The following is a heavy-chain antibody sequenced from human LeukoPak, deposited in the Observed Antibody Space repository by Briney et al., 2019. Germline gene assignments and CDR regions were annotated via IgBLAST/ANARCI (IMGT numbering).Heavy chain of an antibody. CDR3: ARDLGWRSGYYSDY. V-gene: IGHV3-33*01. CDR2: TWYDGSNK. D-gene: IGHD3-22*01. Sequence: GGSLGLSCAASGFAFSSYGMHWVRQAPGKGLEWVAVTWYDGSNKYYANSVKGRFTISRDNSKSTLYLQMNSLRAEDTAVYYCARDLGWRSGYYSDYWGQGTLVTVSS. J-gene: IGHJ4*02. CDR1: GFAFSSYG.